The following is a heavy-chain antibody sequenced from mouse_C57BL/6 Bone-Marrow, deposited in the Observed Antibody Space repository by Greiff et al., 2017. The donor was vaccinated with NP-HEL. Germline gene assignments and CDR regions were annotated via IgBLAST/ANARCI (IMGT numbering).Heavy chain of an antibody. D-gene: IGHD2-2*01. CDR1: GFTFSDYG. V-gene: IGHV5-17*01. J-gene: IGHJ2*01. Sequence: EVKLVESGGGLVKPGGSLKLSCAASGFTFSDYGMHWVRQAPEKGLEWVAYISSGSSTIYYADTVKGRFTISRDNAKNTLFLQMTSLRSEDTAMYYCARTGIYYGYDFDYWGQGTTLTVSS. CDR2: ISSGSSTI. CDR3: ARTGIYYGYDFDY.